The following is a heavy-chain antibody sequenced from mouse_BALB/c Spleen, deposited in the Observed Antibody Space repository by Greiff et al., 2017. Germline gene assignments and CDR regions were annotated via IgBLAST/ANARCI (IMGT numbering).Heavy chain of an antibody. D-gene: IGHD1-2*01. J-gene: IGHJ2*01. V-gene: IGHV3-2*02. CDR1: GYSITSDYA. CDR3: ARRPIHYYGYYFDY. Sequence: EVHLVESGPGLVKPSQSLSLTCTVTGYSITSDYAWNWIRQFPGNKLEWMGYISYSGSTSYNPSLKSRISITRDTSKNQFFLQLNSVTTEDTATYYCARRPIHYYGYYFDYWGQGTTLTVSS. CDR2: ISYSGST.